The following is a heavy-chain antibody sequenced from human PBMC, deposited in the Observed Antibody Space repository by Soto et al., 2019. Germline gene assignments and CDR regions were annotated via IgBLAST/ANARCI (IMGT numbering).Heavy chain of an antibody. CDR2: ISYSGSA. CDR1: GGSISSRDYY. Sequence: PSETLSLTCTVSGGSISSRDYYWSWIRQPPGKGLEWIGYISYSGSAYYNPSLKSRLTILKDTSQNQFSLKLSSVTVADTAVYYCARDGWKMVRGVMISGGMDVWGQGTTVTVSS. CDR3: ARDGWKMVRGVMISGGMDV. J-gene: IGHJ6*02. D-gene: IGHD3-10*01. V-gene: IGHV4-30-4*01.